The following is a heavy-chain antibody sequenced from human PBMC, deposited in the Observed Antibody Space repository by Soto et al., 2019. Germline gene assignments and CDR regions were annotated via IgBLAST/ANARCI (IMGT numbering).Heavy chain of an antibody. CDR1: GYSFTSYW. Sequence: GESLKISCKGSGYSFTSYWISWVRQMPGKGLEWMGRIDPSDSYTNYSPSFQGHVTISADKSISTAYLQWSSLKASDTAMYYCARLTQQQLVLNYYCGMDVWGQGTTVTVSS. CDR3: ARLTQQQLVLNYYCGMDV. V-gene: IGHV5-10-1*01. D-gene: IGHD6-13*01. CDR2: IDPSDSYT. J-gene: IGHJ6*02.